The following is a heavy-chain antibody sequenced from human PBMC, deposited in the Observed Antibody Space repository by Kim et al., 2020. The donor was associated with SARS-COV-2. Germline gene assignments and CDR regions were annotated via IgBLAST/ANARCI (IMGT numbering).Heavy chain of an antibody. Sequence: ADSVQGRFTISRDNSKNTLYLQMNSLRAEDTAVYYCATTFGGYSYGIFDYWGQGTLVTVSS. CDR3: ATTFGGYSYGIFDY. J-gene: IGHJ4*02. D-gene: IGHD5-18*01. V-gene: IGHV3-30*16.